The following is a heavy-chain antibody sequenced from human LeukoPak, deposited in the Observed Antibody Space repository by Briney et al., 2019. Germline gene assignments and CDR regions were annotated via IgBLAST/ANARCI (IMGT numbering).Heavy chain of an antibody. CDR3: ARAIMWYSSGSRYYFDY. CDR1: GYTFTSYG. D-gene: IGHD6-19*01. CDR2: ISAYNGNT. Sequence: ASVKVSCKASGYTFTSYGISWVRQAPEQGLEWMGWISAYNGNTNYAQKLQGRVTMTTDTSTSTAYMELRSLRSDDTAVYYCARAIMWYSSGSRYYFDYWGQGTLVTVSS. J-gene: IGHJ4*02. V-gene: IGHV1-18*01.